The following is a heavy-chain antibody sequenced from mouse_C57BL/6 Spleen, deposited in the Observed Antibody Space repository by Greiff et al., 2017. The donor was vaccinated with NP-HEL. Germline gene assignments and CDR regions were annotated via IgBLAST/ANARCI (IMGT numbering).Heavy chain of an antibody. CDR2: IYPGSGST. Sequence: VKLQQPGAELVKPGASVKMSCKASGYTFTSYWITWVKQRPGQGLEWIGDIYPGSGSTNYNEKFKSKATLTVDTSSSTAYMQLSSLTSEDSTVYYCARFELRLYYFDYWGQGTTLTVSS. CDR3: ARFELRLYYFDY. J-gene: IGHJ2*01. CDR1: GYTFTSYW. V-gene: IGHV1-55*01. D-gene: IGHD3-2*02.